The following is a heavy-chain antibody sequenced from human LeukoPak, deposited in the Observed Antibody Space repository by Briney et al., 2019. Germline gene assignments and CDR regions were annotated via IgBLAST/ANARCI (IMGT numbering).Heavy chain of an antibody. J-gene: IGHJ6*03. CDR3: ARVGYQGPLYYYYYMDV. D-gene: IGHD2-2*01. V-gene: IGHV3-64*01. Sequence: GGSLRLSCAASGFTFSSYAMHWVRQAPGKGLEYVSAISSNGGSTYYANSVKGRFTISRDNSKNTLYLQMGSLRAEDMAVYYCARVGYQGPLYYYYYMDVWGKGTTVTVSS. CDR2: ISSNGGST. CDR1: GFTFSSYA.